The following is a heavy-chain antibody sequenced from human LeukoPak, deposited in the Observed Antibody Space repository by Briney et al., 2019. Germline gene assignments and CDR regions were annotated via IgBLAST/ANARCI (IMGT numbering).Heavy chain of an antibody. D-gene: IGHD5-18*01. V-gene: IGHV1-69*13. CDR2: IIPIFGTA. CDR3: ARGVQLWSRSLYYYYYMDV. CDR1: GYTFTGYW. Sequence: GASVKVSCKAFGYTFTGYWMHWVRQAPGQGLEWMGGIIPIFGTANYAQKFQGRVTITADESTSTAYMELSSLRSEDTAVYYCARGVQLWSRSLYYYYYMDVWGKGTTVTISS. J-gene: IGHJ6*03.